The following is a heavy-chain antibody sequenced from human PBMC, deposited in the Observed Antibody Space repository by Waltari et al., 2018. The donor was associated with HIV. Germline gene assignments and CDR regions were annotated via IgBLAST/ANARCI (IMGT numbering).Heavy chain of an antibody. D-gene: IGHD5-18*01. J-gene: IGHJ4*02. V-gene: IGHV3-53*01. CDR2: IYSGGST. CDR1: GFTASSNY. CDR3: ARGSKLWSPFDY. Sequence: EVQLVESGGGLIQPGGSLRLSCAASGFTASSNYMSWVRQAPGTGLECVSVIYSGGSTYYADSVKGRFTISRDNSKNTLYLQMNSLRAEDTAVYYCARGSKLWSPFDYWGQGTLVTVSS.